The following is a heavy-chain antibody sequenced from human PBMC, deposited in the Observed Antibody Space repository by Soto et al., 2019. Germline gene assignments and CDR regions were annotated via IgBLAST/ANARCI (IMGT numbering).Heavy chain of an antibody. J-gene: IGHJ4*02. V-gene: IGHV3-9*01. Sequence: GGSLRLSCVASGFTVDDYAMHWVRQAPGKGLEWVSGISANGDNVDYADSVKGRFTVSRDNAKNSLFLQMNSLRPEDTALYYCAKDMKWGGMTTIHYFDYWGQGTLVTVSS. D-gene: IGHD4-17*01. CDR3: AKDMKWGGMTTIHYFDY. CDR2: ISANGDNV. CDR1: GFTVDDYA.